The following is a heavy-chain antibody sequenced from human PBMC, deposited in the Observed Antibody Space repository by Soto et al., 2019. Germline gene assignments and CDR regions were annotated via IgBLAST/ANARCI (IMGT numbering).Heavy chain of an antibody. CDR3: ARIFYDNDGYYYDY. D-gene: IGHD3-22*01. V-gene: IGHV3-64*02. CDR1: GFTFSRYA. CDR2: INSNGGNT. Sequence: GGSLRLSCAASGFTFSRYAMHWVRQAPGKGLEYVSAINSNGGNTYYADSVKGRFTISRDNSKNTLYLQMGSLRAEDMAVYYCARIFYDNDGYYYDYWGQGALVTVSS. J-gene: IGHJ4*02.